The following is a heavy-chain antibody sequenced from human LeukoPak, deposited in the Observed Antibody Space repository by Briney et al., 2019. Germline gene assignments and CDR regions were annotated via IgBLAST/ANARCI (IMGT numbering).Heavy chain of an antibody. CDR3: ARLYSSSSGGDWFDP. CDR2: IYYSGST. V-gene: IGHV4-59*08. D-gene: IGHD6-6*01. J-gene: IGHJ5*02. CDR1: GGSISSYY. Sequence: SETLSLTCTVSGGSISSYYWSWIRQPPGKGLGWIGYIYYSGSTNYNPSLKSRVTISVDTSKNQFSLKLSSVTAADTAVYYCARLYSSSSGGDWFDPWGQGTLVTVSS.